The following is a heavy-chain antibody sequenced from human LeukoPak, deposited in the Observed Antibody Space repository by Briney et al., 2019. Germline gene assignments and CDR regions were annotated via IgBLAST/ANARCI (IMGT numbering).Heavy chain of an antibody. CDR1: GFTFSSYG. D-gene: IGHD1-7*01. J-gene: IGHJ6*02. CDR3: ARGHLTGTNYYYYGMDV. CDR2: IWYDGSNK. Sequence: GGSLRLSCAASGFTFSSYGMHWVRQAPGKGLEWVAVIWYDGSNKYYADSVKGRFTISRDNSKNTLYLQMNSLRAEDTAVYYCARGHLTGTNYYYYGMDVWGQGTMVTVSS. V-gene: IGHV3-33*01.